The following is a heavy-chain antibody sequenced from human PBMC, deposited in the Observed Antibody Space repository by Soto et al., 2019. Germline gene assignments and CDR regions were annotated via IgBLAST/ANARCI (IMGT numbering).Heavy chain of an antibody. D-gene: IGHD1-20*01. CDR3: ARQNLYNWNDIGMDF. CDR2: IDPSDSYT. CDR1: GDSFTSYL. J-gene: IGHJ6*02. V-gene: IGHV5-10-1*01. Sequence: GESLQISFKGSGDSFTSYLISWVRQMPVKGLEWMGRIDPSDSYTNYSPSFKGHVTISADKSISTAYLQWSSLRASDTAMYYCARQNLYNWNDIGMDFWGQGTTVTVTS.